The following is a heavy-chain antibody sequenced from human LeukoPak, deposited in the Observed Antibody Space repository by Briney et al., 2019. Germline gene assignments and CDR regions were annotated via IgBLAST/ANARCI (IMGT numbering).Heavy chain of an antibody. D-gene: IGHD5-18*01. V-gene: IGHV4-59*08. Sequence: SGTLSLTCTVSGGSISSYYWSWIRQPPGKGLEGIGYIYHSGSTNYNPSLKSRVTISVDTSKNQFSLKLSSVTAADTAVYYCARLRNSYGYGGAFDIWGQGTMVTVSS. J-gene: IGHJ3*02. CDR3: ARLRNSYGYGGAFDI. CDR1: GGSISSYY. CDR2: IYHSGST.